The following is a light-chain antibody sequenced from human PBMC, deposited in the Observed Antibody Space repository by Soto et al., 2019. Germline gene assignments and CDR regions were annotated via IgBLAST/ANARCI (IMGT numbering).Light chain of an antibody. CDR1: QSVSNH. J-gene: IGKJ5*01. CDR2: HTT. Sequence: EMIMTQSPATLSLSPGERATLSCRASQSVSNHVAWYQQKNGQAPRLLIYHTTIRATGIPAKCSGSGSGTKFILSISSLQSEDFAVYYCQQYNTWPSATTFGRGTRLEIK. V-gene: IGKV3D-15*01. CDR3: QQYNTWPSATT.